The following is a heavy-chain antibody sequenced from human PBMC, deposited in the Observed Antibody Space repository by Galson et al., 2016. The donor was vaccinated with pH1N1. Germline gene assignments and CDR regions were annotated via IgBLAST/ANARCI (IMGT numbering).Heavy chain of an antibody. V-gene: IGHV4-31*03. CDR1: GGSISTGGYY. CDR3: ARGVSVAGTPRLDY. Sequence: LSLTCTVSGGSISTGGYYWSWIRQQPGKGLEWIGYIYYRGRTYYNPSHKSRVSITMDTSKNQFSLKLSSVTAADTAVYYCARGVSVAGTPRLDYWGQGTLVTVSS. J-gene: IGHJ4*02. D-gene: IGHD6-19*01. CDR2: IYYRGRT.